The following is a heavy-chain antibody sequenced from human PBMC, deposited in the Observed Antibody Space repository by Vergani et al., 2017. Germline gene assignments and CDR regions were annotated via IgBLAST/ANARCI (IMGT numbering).Heavy chain of an antibody. J-gene: IGHJ5*02. D-gene: IGHD6-19*01. CDR1: GFTFSSFS. CDR2: ISSSSSYI. CDR3: ARDRYSSGLYWFDP. V-gene: IGHV3-21*01. Sequence: EVQLLESGGGLVKPGGSLRLSCAASGFTFSSFSMNWVREAPGKGLEWVSSISSSSSYIYYADSVKGRFTISRDNAKNSLYLQMNSLRAEDTAVYYCARDRYSSGLYWFDPWGQGTLVTVSS.